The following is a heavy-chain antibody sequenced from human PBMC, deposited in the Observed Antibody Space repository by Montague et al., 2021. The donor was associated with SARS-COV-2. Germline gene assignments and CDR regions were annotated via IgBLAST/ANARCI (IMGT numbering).Heavy chain of an antibody. CDR3: ARIFDSSWPTFDY. J-gene: IGHJ4*02. CDR1: GFSLSTSGMC. D-gene: IGHD6-13*01. V-gene: IGHV2-70*01. Sequence: PALVKPTQTLTLTCTFSGFSLSTSGMCVSWIRQPPGKALERLTLIDWDDDKYYSTSLKTRLTISKDTSKNQVVLTMTNMDPVDTATYYCARIFDSSWPTFDYWGQGTLVTVSS. CDR2: IDWDDDK.